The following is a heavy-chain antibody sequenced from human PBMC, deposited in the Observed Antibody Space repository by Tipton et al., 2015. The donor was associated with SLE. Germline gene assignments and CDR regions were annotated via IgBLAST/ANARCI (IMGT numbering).Heavy chain of an antibody. J-gene: IGHJ4*02. V-gene: IGHV4-39*01. D-gene: IGHD6-13*01. Sequence: TLSLTCTVSGGSISSSSYYWGWIRQPPGKGLEWIGTMYYSGSTYYNPSLKSRVTISVDTSKNQFSLKLSSVTAADTAVYYCARPAEAAAGLFDYWGQGTLVTVSS. CDR1: GGSISSSSYY. CDR2: MYYSGST. CDR3: ARPAEAAAGLFDY.